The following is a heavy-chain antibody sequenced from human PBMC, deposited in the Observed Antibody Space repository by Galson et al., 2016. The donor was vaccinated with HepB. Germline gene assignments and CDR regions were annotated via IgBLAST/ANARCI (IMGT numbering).Heavy chain of an antibody. CDR3: AKTYDSTGYYADY. V-gene: IGHV7-4-1*01. D-gene: IGHD3-22*01. CDR2: INSYTGNP. J-gene: IGHJ4*02. CDR1: GYTFSSYT. Sequence: VKVSCKGFGYTFSSYTMMWVRQAPGHGLEWMGGINSYTGNPTYAQGLTGRFVFSVDTSVSTAYLHIDSLKPEDTAVYFCAKTYDSTGYYADYWGQGTLLTVSS.